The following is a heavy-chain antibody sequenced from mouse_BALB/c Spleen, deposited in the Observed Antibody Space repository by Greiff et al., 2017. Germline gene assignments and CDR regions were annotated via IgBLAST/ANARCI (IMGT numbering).Heavy chain of an antibody. J-gene: IGHJ2*01. V-gene: IGHV5-6*01. CDR1: GFTFSSYG. D-gene: IGHD2-4*01. Sequence: EVQLQESGGDLVKPGGSLKLSCAASGFTFSSYGMSWVRQTPDKRLEWVATISSGGSYTYYPDSVKGRFTISRDNAKNTLYLQMSSLKSEDTAMYYCARSTMITFDYWGQGTTLTVSS. CDR2: ISSGGSYT. CDR3: ARSTMITFDY.